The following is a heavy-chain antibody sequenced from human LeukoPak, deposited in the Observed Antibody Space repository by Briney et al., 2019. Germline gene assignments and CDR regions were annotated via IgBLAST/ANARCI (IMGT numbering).Heavy chain of an antibody. Sequence: SETLSLTCSVSGGSMSDSITWGWVRQPPGKGLEWLANIHDDGRTAPNPSLRSRLTISQDRSKNQFSLKVSSVTAADTAFYYCAKVLTAAGLNLWGQGILVTVSS. CDR1: GGSMSDSIT. CDR2: IHDDGRT. V-gene: IGHV4/OR15-8*01. CDR3: AKVLTAAGLNL. D-gene: IGHD6-25*01. J-gene: IGHJ5*02.